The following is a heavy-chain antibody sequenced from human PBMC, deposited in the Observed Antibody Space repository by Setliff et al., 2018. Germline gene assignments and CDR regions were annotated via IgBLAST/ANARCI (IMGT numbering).Heavy chain of an antibody. Sequence: PGGSLRLSCAASGFMFGSYAMHWVRQSPGKGLEWVAVISYDGSNKYYADSVLGRFTISRDNIKNTAFLQMNSLRADDTAMYYCVASPSNKNGHFEYWGQGTLVTVSS. CDR2: ISYDGSNK. CDR3: VASPSNKNGHFEY. J-gene: IGHJ4*02. CDR1: GFMFGSYA. V-gene: IGHV3-30*03.